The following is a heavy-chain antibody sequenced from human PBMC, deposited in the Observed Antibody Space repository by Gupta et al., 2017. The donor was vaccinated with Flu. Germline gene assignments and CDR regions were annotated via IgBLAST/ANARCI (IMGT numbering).Heavy chain of an antibody. J-gene: IGHJ6*03. CDR2: MYYTGNT. CDR1: GGSFTDYY. V-gene: IGHV4-59*01. Sequence: QVQLQESGPGLVKPSETLSLTCTVSGGSFTDYYWSWIRQPPGTGLEWIGHMYYTGNTKHNPSLKSRVSMSVDMSKNQVSLKLTSVTAADTAVYYCASTILGATGDDYYYQYMDVWGKGTTVTVSS. D-gene: IGHD1-26*01. CDR3: ASTILGATGDDYYYQYMDV.